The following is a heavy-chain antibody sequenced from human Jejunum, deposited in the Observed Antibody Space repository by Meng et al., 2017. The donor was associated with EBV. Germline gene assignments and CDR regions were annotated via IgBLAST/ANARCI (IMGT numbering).Heavy chain of an antibody. CDR3: TRAGYYRFDY. J-gene: IGHJ4*02. V-gene: IGHV3-74*01. Sequence: EVQLVGSGGGLVQPGGSLRLPCAASGFTLSDHWIHWVRQAPGEGLMWVSRINPDGRTINYGDSVKGRFTISRDNAKNTVYLQMNSLRAEDTAVYYCTRAGYYRFDYWGQGALVTVSS. CDR1: GFTLSDHW. CDR2: INPDGRTI. D-gene: IGHD1-26*01.